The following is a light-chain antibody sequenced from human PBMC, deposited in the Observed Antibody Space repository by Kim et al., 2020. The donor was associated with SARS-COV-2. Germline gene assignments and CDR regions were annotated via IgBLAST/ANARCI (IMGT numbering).Light chain of an antibody. Sequence: QLVLTQSPSASASLGASVKLTCTLSSGHSSYAIAWHQQQPEKGPRYLMKLNSDGSHSKGDGIPDRFSGSSSGAERYLTISSLQSEDEADYYCQTWGTGIHRVVFGGGTQQTVL. CDR3: QTWGTGIHRVV. CDR2: LNSDGSH. CDR1: SGHSSYA. J-gene: IGLJ2*01. V-gene: IGLV4-69*01.